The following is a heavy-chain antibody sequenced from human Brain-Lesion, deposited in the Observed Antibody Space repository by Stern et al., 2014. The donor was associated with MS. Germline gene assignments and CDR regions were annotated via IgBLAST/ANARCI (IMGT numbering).Heavy chain of an antibody. CDR3: ARGARYSDSSGYYFYFDY. J-gene: IGHJ4*02. D-gene: IGHD3-22*01. Sequence: HVQLQESGPGLVKPSQTLPLTCTVSGGSINSGGYYWSWIRQYPGKGLEWIGYIYYTGSAYYDPSLKSRLSMSIDTSKNQFSLNLNSVTAADTAVYYCARGARYSDSSGYYFYFDYWGQGTLVTVSS. CDR2: IYYTGSA. V-gene: IGHV4-31*03. CDR1: GGSINSGGYY.